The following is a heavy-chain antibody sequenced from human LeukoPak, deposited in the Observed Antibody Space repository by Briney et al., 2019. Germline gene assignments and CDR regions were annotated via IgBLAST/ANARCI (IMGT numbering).Heavy chain of an antibody. CDR1: GGSVSSGSYY. CDR2: IYYSGST. CDR3: ARDKDAFDI. V-gene: IGHV4-61*01. J-gene: IGHJ3*02. Sequence: SETLSLTCTVSGGSVSSGSYYWNWIRQPPGKGLDWIGYIYYSGSTNYNLSLKSRVTISVDTSKNQFSLKLSSVTAADTAVYYCARDKDAFDIWGQGTMVTVSP.